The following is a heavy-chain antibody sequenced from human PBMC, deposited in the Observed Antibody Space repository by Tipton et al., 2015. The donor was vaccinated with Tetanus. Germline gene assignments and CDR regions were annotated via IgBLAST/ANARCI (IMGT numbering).Heavy chain of an antibody. CDR2: IYHTGTT. D-gene: IGHD6-19*01. Sequence: TLSLTCTVSGDSISSGNYRYNWIRQLPGKGLEWIGYIYHTGTTYYNPSFKSRVSISVDTSMSQFSLELNSVTAADTAVYYCARDSGGWDYYYYGMDVWGQGTAVTVSS. CDR1: GDSISSGNYR. CDR3: ARDSGGWDYYYYGMDV. J-gene: IGHJ6*02. V-gene: IGHV4-31*03.